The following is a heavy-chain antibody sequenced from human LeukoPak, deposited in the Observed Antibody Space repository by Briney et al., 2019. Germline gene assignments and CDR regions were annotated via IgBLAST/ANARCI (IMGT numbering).Heavy chain of an antibody. CDR2: IIPIFGTA. CDR1: GGTFSSYA. V-gene: IGHV1-69*06. Sequence: SVKVSCKASGGTFSSYAISWVRQAPGQGLEWMGGIIPIFGTANYTQKFQGRVTITADKSTSTAYMELSSLRSEDTAVYYCARGATVPSRRYFDYWGQGTLVTVSS. J-gene: IGHJ4*02. CDR3: ARGATVPSRRYFDY. D-gene: IGHD4-17*01.